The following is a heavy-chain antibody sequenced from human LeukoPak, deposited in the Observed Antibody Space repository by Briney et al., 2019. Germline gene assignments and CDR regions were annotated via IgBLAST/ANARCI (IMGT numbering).Heavy chain of an antibody. V-gene: IGHV3-21*01. CDR3: ARARPSMWIDY. CDR1: GFTFSIYT. J-gene: IGHJ4*02. D-gene: IGHD5-12*01. Sequence: GGSLRLSCAASGFTFSIYTMNWVRQAPGKGLEWVSSISSSSSYIYYADSVKGRFTISRDNSKNTLYLQMNSLRPEDTAVYYCARARPSMWIDYWGQGTLVTVSS. CDR2: ISSSSSYI.